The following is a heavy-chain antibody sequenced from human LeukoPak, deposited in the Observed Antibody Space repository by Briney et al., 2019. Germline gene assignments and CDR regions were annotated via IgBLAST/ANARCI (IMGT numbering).Heavy chain of an antibody. D-gene: IGHD2-8*01. CDR2: ISSSSSYI. Sequence: GGPLRLSCAASGFTFSSYSMNWVRQAPGKGLEWVSSISSSSSYIYYADSVKGRFTISRDNAKNSLYLQMNSLRAEDTAVYYRARDQNGYVQHWCQGTLVTVSS. CDR1: GFTFSSYS. CDR3: ARDQNGYVQH. J-gene: IGHJ1*01. V-gene: IGHV3-21*01.